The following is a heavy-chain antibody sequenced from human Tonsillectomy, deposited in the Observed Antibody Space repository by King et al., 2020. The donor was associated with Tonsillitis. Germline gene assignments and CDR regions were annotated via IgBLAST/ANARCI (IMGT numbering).Heavy chain of an antibody. CDR1: GDSVSSNSAA. CDR2: TYYRSKWYY. J-gene: IGHJ4*02. Sequence: VQLQQSGPGLVKPSQTLSLTCAITGDSVSSNSAAWYWIRQSPSRGLEWLGRTYYRSKWYYNYAVSVKSRITINPDTSKNQFSLQLNSVTPEDTAFYYCARGSYGSGLVWGQGALVTVSS. CDR3: ARGSYGSGLV. D-gene: IGHD6-19*01. V-gene: IGHV6-1*01.